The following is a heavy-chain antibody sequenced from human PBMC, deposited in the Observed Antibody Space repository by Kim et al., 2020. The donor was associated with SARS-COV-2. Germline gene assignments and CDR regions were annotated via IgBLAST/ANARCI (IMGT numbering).Heavy chain of an antibody. V-gene: IGHV3-30-3*01. J-gene: IGHJ3*02. CDR1: GFTFSSYA. Sequence: GGSLRLSCAASGFTFSSYAMHWVRQAPGKGLEWVAVISYDGSNKYYADSVKGRFTISRDNSKNTLYLQMNSLRAEDTAVYYCARDFYYDSSGYYHGDAFDIWGQGTMVTVSS. CDR3: ARDFYYDSSGYYHGDAFDI. CDR2: ISYDGSNK. D-gene: IGHD3-22*01.